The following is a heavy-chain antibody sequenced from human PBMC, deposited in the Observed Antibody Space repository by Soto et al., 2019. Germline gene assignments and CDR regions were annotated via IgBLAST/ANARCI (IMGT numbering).Heavy chain of an antibody. CDR1: GGSISAYY. D-gene: IGHD3-9*01. CDR3: ARTLVTGYSDS. Sequence: QVQLQESGPGLVRPSETLSLTCTVSGGSISAYYWGWVRQPPGKGLEWIGHIYYTGGTRYNPSLKSRVTISVDTSRIHFSLRLNSVTAAAPAVYYCARTLVTGYSDSWGQGTLVTVSS. J-gene: IGHJ4*02. V-gene: IGHV4-59*01. CDR2: IYYTGGT.